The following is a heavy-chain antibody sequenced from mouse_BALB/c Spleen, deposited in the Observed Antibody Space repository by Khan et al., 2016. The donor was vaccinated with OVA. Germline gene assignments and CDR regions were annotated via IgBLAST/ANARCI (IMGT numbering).Heavy chain of an antibody. CDR1: GYTFTSYW. Sequence: LRQPGAELVKPGSSVKLSCKSSGYTFTSYWMPLVKQRPGQGLEWIGAINPSNGRTNYNEKFKSKATLTVDKSSSTAYMQLSSLTSEDSAVDYCARFPCYRYDEGYYVMDDWGQGTSVTVSS. D-gene: IGHD2-14*01. J-gene: IGHJ4*01. CDR3: ARFPCYRYDEGYYVMDD. CDR2: INPSNGRT. V-gene: IGHV1S81*02.